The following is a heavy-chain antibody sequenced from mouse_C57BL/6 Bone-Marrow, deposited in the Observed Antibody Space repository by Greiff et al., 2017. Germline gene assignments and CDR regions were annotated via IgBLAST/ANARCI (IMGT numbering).Heavy chain of an antibody. CDR2: ICSGGDYI. D-gene: IGHD2-12*01. CDR1: GFTFSSYA. J-gene: IGHJ1*03. V-gene: IGHV5-9-1*02. Sequence: DVMLVESGEGLVKPGGSLKLSCAASGFTFSSYAMSWVRQTPEKRLEWVAYICSGGDYIYYADTVKGRFTISRDNARNTLYLQMSSLKSEDTAMYYWTRLRYWYFDVWGTGTTVTVSS. CDR3: TRLRYWYFDV.